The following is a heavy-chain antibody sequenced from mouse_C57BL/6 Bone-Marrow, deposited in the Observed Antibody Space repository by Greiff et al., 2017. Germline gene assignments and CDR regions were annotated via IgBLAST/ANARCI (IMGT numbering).Heavy chain of an antibody. D-gene: IGHD4-1*01. Sequence: QVQLQQPGAELVKPGASVKLSCKASGYTFTSYWMQWVKQRPGQGLEWIGEIDPSDSYTNYNQKFKGKATLTVYTSSSTAYMQLSSLTSEDSAVFYCASWVYAMDFWGQGTSVTVSS. J-gene: IGHJ4*01. CDR1: GYTFTSYW. V-gene: IGHV1-50*01. CDR3: ASWVYAMDF. CDR2: IDPSDSYT.